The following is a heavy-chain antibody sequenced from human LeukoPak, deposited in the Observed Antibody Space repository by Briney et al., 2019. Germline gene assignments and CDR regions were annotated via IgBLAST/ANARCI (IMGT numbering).Heavy chain of an antibody. V-gene: IGHV3-53*05. Sequence: GGSLRLFCAASGFTVSSNYMSWVRQAPGKGLEWVSVIYSGGSTYYADSVKGRFTISRDNSKNTLYLQINSLRSEDTAVYYCASSQGSGSYLSCDYWGQGTLVTVSS. CDR3: ASSQGSGSYLSCDY. D-gene: IGHD3-10*01. J-gene: IGHJ4*02. CDR2: IYSGGST. CDR1: GFTVSSNY.